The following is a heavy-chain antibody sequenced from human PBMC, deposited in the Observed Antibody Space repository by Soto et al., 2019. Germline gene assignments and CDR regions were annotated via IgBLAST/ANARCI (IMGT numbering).Heavy chain of an antibody. D-gene: IGHD3-10*01. J-gene: IGHJ6*02. CDR1: GFTFSSYA. V-gene: IGHV3-23*01. CDR2: VSAGGDMT. Sequence: DVQVLESGGDVVQPGGSLRLSCAASGFTFSSYAMSWVRQAPGKGLEWVSSVSAGGDMTYYSDSVKGRFTISRDNSNNALFLQMNSLRIEDTALYYCARGDRGGSGSPASYYYSGLDVGGQGTTVTVS. CDR3: ARGDRGGSGSPASYYYSGLDV.